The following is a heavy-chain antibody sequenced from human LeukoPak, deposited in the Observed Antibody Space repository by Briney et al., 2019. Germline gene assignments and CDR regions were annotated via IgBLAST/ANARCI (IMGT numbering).Heavy chain of an antibody. CDR2: INYSGYT. J-gene: IGHJ4*02. CDR1: GGSFSGYY. Sequence: TLSLTCAVYGGSFSGYYWSWIRQPPGKGLEWIGYINYSGYTLYNPSLRSRVTISIDTSKNHFSLKVSSVTAADTAVYYCARDRGYSYGPFDYWGQGTLVTVSS. D-gene: IGHD5-18*01. CDR3: ARDRGYSYGPFDY. V-gene: IGHV4-34*09.